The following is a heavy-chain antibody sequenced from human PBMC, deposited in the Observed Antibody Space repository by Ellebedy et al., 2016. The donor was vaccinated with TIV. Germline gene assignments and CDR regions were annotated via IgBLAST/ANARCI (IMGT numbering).Heavy chain of an antibody. J-gene: IGHJ5*02. CDR3: AREPYYSGSGSYFDP. V-gene: IGHV4-59*13. CDR2: IHYSGST. D-gene: IGHD3-10*01. Sequence: MPSETLSLTCTVSGGSISPYYWSWIRQPPGKGLEWIGYIHYSGSTKYNPPLRSRVTISVDTSMNQLALKLSSVTAADTAVYYCAREPYYSGSGSYFDPWGQGILVTVSS. CDR1: GGSISPYY.